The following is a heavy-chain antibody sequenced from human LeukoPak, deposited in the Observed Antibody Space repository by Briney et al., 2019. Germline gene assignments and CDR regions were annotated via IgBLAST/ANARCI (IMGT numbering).Heavy chain of an antibody. CDR2: VYYSGLT. CDR3: ARDNFHYYYGMDV. CDR1: GGSINSSNYN. V-gene: IGHV4-39*07. J-gene: IGHJ6*02. Sequence: SETLSLTCTVSGGSINSSNYNWGWIRQPPRRGPEWLASVYYSGLTYYNSSLKSRVSISVDTSKNQFSLKLTSVTAADTAVYYCARDNFHYYYGMDVWGQGTTVTVSS.